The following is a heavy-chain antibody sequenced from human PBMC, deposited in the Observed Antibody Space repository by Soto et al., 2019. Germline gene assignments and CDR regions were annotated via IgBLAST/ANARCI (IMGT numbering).Heavy chain of an antibody. CDR1: GGSVSSGSYY. J-gene: IGHJ5*02. Sequence: SETLSLTCTVSGGSVSSGSYYWSWIRQPPGKGLEWIGYIYYSGSTNYNPSLKSRVTISVDTSKNQFSLKLSSVTAADTAVYYWARNQLERLIWFDPWGQGTLVTVSS. D-gene: IGHD1-1*01. CDR2: IYYSGST. V-gene: IGHV4-61*01. CDR3: ARNQLERLIWFDP.